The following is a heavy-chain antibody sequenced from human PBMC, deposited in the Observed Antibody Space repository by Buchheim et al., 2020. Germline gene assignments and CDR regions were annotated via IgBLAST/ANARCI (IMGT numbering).Heavy chain of an antibody. Sequence: QVQLQESGPGLVKPSQTLSLTCTVSGGSISGGGDYWTWIRQHPGKGLEWIGYIAYSGTTYYNPSLKGRVIMSVDTSKHQFSLKLTSVTAADTAVYYCARGGVIVVSTRYYNWFDPWGQGTL. CDR1: GGSISGGGDY. CDR2: IAYSGTT. V-gene: IGHV4-31*03. D-gene: IGHD5/OR15-5a*01. J-gene: IGHJ5*02. CDR3: ARGGVIVVSTRYYNWFDP.